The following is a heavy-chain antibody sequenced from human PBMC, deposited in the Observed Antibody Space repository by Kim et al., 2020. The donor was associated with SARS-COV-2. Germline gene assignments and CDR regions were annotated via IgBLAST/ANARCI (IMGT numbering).Heavy chain of an antibody. CDR1: GFTVSSNY. V-gene: IGHV3-53*01. CDR2: IYSGGST. CDR3: ARGESSGYYYGDWGFDY. D-gene: IGHD3-22*01. Sequence: GGSLRLSCAASGFTVSSNYMSWVRQAPGKGLEWVSVIYSGGSTYYADSVKGRFTISRDNSKNTLYLQMNSLRAEDTAVYYCARGESSGYYYGDWGFDYWGQGTLVTVSS. J-gene: IGHJ4*02.